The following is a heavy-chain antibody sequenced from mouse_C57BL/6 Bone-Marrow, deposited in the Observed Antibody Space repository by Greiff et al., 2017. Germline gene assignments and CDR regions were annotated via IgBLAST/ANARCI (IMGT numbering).Heavy chain of an antibody. J-gene: IGHJ2*01. V-gene: IGHV1-64*01. CDR2: IHPNSGST. CDR3: AKFTTVVAPFDY. D-gene: IGHD1-1*01. CDR1: GYTFTSYW. Sequence: VQLQQPGAELVKPGASVKLSCKASGYTFTSYWMHWVKQRPGQGLEWIGMIHPNSGSTNYNEKFKSKATLTVDKSSSTAYMQLSSLTSEDSAVYYCAKFTTVVAPFDYWGQGNTLRVSS.